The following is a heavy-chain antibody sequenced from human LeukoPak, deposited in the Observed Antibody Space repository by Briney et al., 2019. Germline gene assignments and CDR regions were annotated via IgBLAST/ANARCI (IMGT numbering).Heavy chain of an antibody. J-gene: IGHJ4*02. CDR3: AKDPGAFSGLGYDY. CDR1: GFTFTTYA. D-gene: IGHD3-10*01. V-gene: IGHV3-23*01. CDR2: ISGSGAGT. Sequence: AGSLRLSCAASGFTFTTYAMSWVRQAPGKGLEWVSTISGSGAGTHYADSVKGRFTISRDNSKNTLYLQMNSLRAEDTAVYYCAKDPGAFSGLGYDYWGQGTLVTVS.